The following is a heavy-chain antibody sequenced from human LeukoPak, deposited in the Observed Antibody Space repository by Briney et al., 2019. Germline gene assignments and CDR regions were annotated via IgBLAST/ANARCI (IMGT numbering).Heavy chain of an antibody. CDR1: GGSISSSSYY. D-gene: IGHD7-27*01. V-gene: IGHV4-39*01. CDR3: ARPLTDLDAFDI. J-gene: IGHJ3*02. Sequence: SETLSLTCTVSGGSISSSSYYWGWIRQPPGKGLEWVGSIYYSGSTYYNPSLKSRVTISVDTSKNQLSLKLSSVTAADTAVYYCARPLTDLDAFDIWGQGTMVTVSS. CDR2: IYYSGST.